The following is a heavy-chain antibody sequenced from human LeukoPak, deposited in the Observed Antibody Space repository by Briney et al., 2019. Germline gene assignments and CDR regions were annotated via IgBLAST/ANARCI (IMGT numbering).Heavy chain of an antibody. CDR3: ARELSGSYYNGYDY. V-gene: IGHV3-48*03. J-gene: IGHJ4*02. CDR1: GFTFSSYE. D-gene: IGHD3-10*01. CDR2: ISSSGSTI. Sequence: GGSLRLSCAASGFTFSSYEMNWVRQAPGKGLEWVSYISSSGSTIYYADSVKGRFTISRDNAKNSLYLQMNSLRAEDTAVYYCARELSGSYYNGYDYWGQGTLVTVSS.